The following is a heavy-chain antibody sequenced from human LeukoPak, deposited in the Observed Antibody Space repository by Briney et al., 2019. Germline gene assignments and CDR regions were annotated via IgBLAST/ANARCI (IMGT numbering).Heavy chain of an antibody. D-gene: IGHD2-15*01. Sequence: PGGSLRLSCAASEFTFSSYGMHWVRQAPGKGLEWVAFIRSDGSNEYYAGSVKGRFTISRDNFKSTLSLQMNSLRPEDTALYYCARDRTKYCSGGTCYSSHSFDYWGQGTLVTVSS. CDR3: ARDRTKYCSGGTCYSSHSFDY. CDR1: EFTFSSYG. J-gene: IGHJ4*02. CDR2: IRSDGSNE. V-gene: IGHV3-30*02.